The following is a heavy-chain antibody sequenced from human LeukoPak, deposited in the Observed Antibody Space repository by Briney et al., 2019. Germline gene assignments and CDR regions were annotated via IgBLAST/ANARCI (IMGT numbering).Heavy chain of an antibody. CDR3: AGGYSYGYSAPFDY. J-gene: IGHJ4*02. CDR2: IYSGGST. V-gene: IGHV3-53*01. D-gene: IGHD5-18*01. CDR1: GFTVSSNY. Sequence: GGSLGLSCAASGFTVSSNYTSWVRQAPGKGLEWVSVIYSGGSTYYADSVKGRFTISRDNSKNTLYLQMNSLRAEDTAVYYCAGGYSYGYSAPFDYWGQGTLVTVSS.